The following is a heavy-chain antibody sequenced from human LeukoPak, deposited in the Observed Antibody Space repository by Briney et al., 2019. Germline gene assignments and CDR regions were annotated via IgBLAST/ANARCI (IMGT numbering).Heavy chain of an antibody. CDR1: GGTFSSYA. Sequence: SVKVSCKASGGTFSSYAISWVRQAPGQGLEWMGRIIPIFGIANYAQKFQGRVTITANKSTSTAYMELSSLRSEDTAVYYCARGRYCSSTSCYRDYYYGMDVWGQGTTVTVSS. J-gene: IGHJ6*02. CDR3: ARGRYCSSTSCYRDYYYGMDV. V-gene: IGHV1-69*04. D-gene: IGHD2-2*02. CDR2: IIPIFGIA.